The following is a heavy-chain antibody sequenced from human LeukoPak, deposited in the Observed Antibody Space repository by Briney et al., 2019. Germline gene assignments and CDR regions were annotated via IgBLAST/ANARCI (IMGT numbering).Heavy chain of an antibody. Sequence: GGSLRLSCSVSGFTFKNYGMHWVRQAPGKGLEWVTYIWYDGSNKYYADSVKGRFTISRDNFNDTLILQMNSLRVEDTGIYYCARDRAAKARIGGMDVWGQGTTVIVSS. CDR1: GFTFKNYG. V-gene: IGHV3-33*01. CDR2: IWYDGSNK. J-gene: IGHJ6*02. D-gene: IGHD5-24*01. CDR3: ARDRAAKARIGGMDV.